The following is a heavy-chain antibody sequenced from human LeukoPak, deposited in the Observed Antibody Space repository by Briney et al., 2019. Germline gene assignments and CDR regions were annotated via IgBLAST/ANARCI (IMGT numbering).Heavy chain of an antibody. V-gene: IGHV3-11*05. J-gene: IGHJ4*02. Sequence: GGSLRLSCAASGFTFSDYYMSWIRQAPGKGLEWVSYISSSSTYTNYADSVKGRFTISRDNAKNSLYLQMNSLRAEDTAVYYCAKVPTIFGVVIRYYFDYWGQGTLVTVSS. D-gene: IGHD3-3*01. CDR2: ISSSSTYT. CDR1: GFTFSDYY. CDR3: AKVPTIFGVVIRYYFDY.